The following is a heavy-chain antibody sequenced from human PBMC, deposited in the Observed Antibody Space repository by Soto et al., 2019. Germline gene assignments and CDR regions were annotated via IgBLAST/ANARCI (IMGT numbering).Heavy chain of an antibody. CDR3: VKERMEQSQLLPFFEY. CDR1: GFTFSSYG. V-gene: IGHV3-30*18. Sequence: QVQLVESGGGVVQPGRSLRLSCAASGFTFSSYGMHWLRQAPGKGLEWVTVISFDGSNQYYADSVRGRFTISRDNSRNTLYLQMNSLRAEDTAVYYCVKERMEQSQLLPFFEYWGQGTLVTVSS. D-gene: IGHD2-2*01. J-gene: IGHJ4*02. CDR2: ISFDGSNQ.